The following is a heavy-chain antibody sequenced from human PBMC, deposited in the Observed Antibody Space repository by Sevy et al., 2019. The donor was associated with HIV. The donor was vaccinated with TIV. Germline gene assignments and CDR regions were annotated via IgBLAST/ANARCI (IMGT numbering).Heavy chain of an antibody. V-gene: IGHV3-23*01. CDR1: GFTFSSYA. J-gene: IGHJ1*01. D-gene: IGHD3-22*01. CDR3: ARNTASSAQIGYFQH. CDR2: IGGSADYT. Sequence: GGSLRLSCVTSGFTFSSYAMSWVRQTPGKGLEWVSAIGGSADYTYYADSVKGRFTISRDNSKNTLYLQMNSLRAEDTAVYYCARNTASSAQIGYFQHWGQGTLVTVSS.